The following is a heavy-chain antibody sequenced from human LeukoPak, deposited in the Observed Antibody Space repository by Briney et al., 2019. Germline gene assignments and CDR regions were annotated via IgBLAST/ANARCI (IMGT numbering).Heavy chain of an antibody. CDR1: GGSISSSSYY. CDR3: ARLYTVSPHSLTGLKYFDY. CDR2: IYYSGST. J-gene: IGHJ4*02. V-gene: IGHV4-39*01. D-gene: IGHD7-27*01. Sequence: SETLSLTCTVSGGSISSSSYYWGWIRQPPGKGLEWIGGIYYSGSTYYNPSLKSRVTISVDTSKNQFSLKLSSVTAADTAVYYCARLYTVSPHSLTGLKYFDYWGQGTLVTVSS.